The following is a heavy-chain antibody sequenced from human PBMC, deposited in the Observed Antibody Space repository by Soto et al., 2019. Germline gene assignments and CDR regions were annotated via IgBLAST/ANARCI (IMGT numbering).Heavy chain of an antibody. Sequence: SETLSLTCAVYGGSFSDYYWSWIRQPPGKGLEWIGEIDHSGGTNTNPSLTSRVTISLDRSNNQFSLNLTSVNAADTAAYYCTGRWNEYYGMDVWGQGTTVTVSS. CDR1: GGSFSDYY. CDR2: IDHSGGT. V-gene: IGHV4-34*01. J-gene: IGHJ6*02. CDR3: TGRWNEYYGMDV. D-gene: IGHD1-1*01.